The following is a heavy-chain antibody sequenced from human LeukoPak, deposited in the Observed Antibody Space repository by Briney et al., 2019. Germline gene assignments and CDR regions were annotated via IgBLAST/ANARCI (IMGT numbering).Heavy chain of an antibody. CDR1: GFTFSNVW. D-gene: IGHD3-10*01. V-gene: IGHV3-15*01. CDR3: VTGGHYFGT. CDR2: IKRKSDGGTP. J-gene: IGHJ5*02. Sequence: GGSLRLLCAASGFTFSNVWMRCVRQAPGKGLEWVGRIKRKSDGGTPDYAAPVKGRFTISRDDSINTLYLQMNSLKTDDTAVYHCVTGGHYFGTWGQGTLVTVSP.